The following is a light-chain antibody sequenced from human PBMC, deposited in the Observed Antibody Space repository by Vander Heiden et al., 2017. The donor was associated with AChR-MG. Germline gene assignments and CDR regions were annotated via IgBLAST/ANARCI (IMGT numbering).Light chain of an antibody. V-gene: IGKV3D-20*01. J-gene: IGKJ1*01. CDR2: DAS. CDR3: QQYGSSPRT. Sequence: EIVLTQSPGNLSLSPGERATLSCGASQSVRGNYLAWYQQKPGLAPRLLIYDASSRATGIPDRFSGSGSGTDFALTISRLEPEDFAVYYCQQYGSSPRTFGQGTKVEIK. CDR1: QSVRGNY.